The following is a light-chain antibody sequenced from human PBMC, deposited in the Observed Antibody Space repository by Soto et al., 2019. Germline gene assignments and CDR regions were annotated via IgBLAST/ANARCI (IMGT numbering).Light chain of an antibody. Sequence: EVLMTQSPATLSVSPGERATLSCRASQSVSNNLAWYQQKPGQAPRLLIYGVSTRATGIPARFSGSGFGTEFTLTISSLQSEDFVVYYCQQYSNWPLLSFGGGTKVDI. V-gene: IGKV3-15*01. CDR3: QQYSNWPLLS. CDR1: QSVSNN. CDR2: GVS. J-gene: IGKJ4*01.